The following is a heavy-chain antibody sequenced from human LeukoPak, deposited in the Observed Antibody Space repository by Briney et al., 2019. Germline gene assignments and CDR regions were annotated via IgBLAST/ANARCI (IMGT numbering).Heavy chain of an antibody. D-gene: IGHD6-19*01. CDR3: ARDAKVDSGPDRPGIYYYMDV. V-gene: IGHV1-69*13. Sequence: SVKVSCKASGGTFSSYAISWVRQAPGQGLEWMGGIIPIFGTANYAQKFQGRVTITADESTSTAYMELSSLRSEDTAVYYCARDAKVDSGPDRPGIYYYMDVWGKGTTVTVSS. CDR2: IIPIFGTA. CDR1: GGTFSSYA. J-gene: IGHJ6*03.